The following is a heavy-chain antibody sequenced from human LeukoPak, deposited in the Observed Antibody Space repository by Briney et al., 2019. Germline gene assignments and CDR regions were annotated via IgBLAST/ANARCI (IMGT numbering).Heavy chain of an antibody. CDR1: GYSISSGYY. V-gene: IGHV4-38-2*01. D-gene: IGHD6-19*01. Sequence: SETLSLTCAVSGYSISSGYYWGWIRQPPGKGLEWIGSIYHSGSTYYNPSLKSRVTISVDTSKNQFSLKLSSVTAADTAVYYCARVVGMAVAGTFDYWGQGTLVTVSS. CDR3: ARVVGMAVAGTFDY. CDR2: IYHSGST. J-gene: IGHJ4*02.